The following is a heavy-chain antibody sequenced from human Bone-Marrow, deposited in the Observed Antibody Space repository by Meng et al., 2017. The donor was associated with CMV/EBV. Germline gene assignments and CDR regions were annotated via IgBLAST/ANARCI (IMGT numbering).Heavy chain of an antibody. V-gene: IGHV3-21*01. CDR3: ARDPEDDQLLTFDY. Sequence: GESLKISCAASGFTFNTHSMNWVRQAPGKGLEWISSISGGGDTIYYADSVYGRFTISRDNAKNSLYLQMNSLRAEDTAVYYCARDPEDDQLLTFDYWGQGTLVTVSS. CDR2: ISGGGDTI. J-gene: IGHJ4*02. D-gene: IGHD2-2*01. CDR1: GFTFNTHS.